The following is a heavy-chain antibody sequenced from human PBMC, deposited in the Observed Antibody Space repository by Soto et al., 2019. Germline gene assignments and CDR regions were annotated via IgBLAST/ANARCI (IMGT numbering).Heavy chain of an antibody. D-gene: IGHD6-13*01. CDR2: ISSSSSTI. CDR3: ARLRYSSSWTANIDY. Sequence: PGGSLRLSCAASGFTFSSYSMNWVRQAPGKGLEWVSYISSSSSTIYYADSVKGRFTISRDNAKNSLYLQMNSLRAEDTAVYYCARLRYSSSWTANIDYWGQGTLVTVSS. J-gene: IGHJ4*02. V-gene: IGHV3-48*01. CDR1: GFTFSSYS.